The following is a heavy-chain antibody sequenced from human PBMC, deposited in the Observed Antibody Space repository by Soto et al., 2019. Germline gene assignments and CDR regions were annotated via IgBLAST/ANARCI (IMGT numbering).Heavy chain of an antibody. D-gene: IGHD3-10*01. CDR3: ARGGGFDSFDY. Sequence: QLQLHMSGSGLVKPSQTLSLTCTVSGASITYGAYSWSWIRQTPGKGLEWIGYINHLETTFYNPSFESRLTLSVDGTKNRFSLNLKSMSAADRAVYFCARGGGFDSFDYWGQGILVTVSS. CDR2: INHLETT. J-gene: IGHJ4*02. CDR1: GASITYGAYS. V-gene: IGHV4-30-2*01.